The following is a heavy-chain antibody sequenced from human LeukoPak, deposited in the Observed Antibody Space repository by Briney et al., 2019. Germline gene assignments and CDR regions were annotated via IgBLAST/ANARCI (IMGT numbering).Heavy chain of an antibody. D-gene: IGHD3-10*01. V-gene: IGHV4-38-2*02. CDR1: GNSISSGYY. CDR2: IYHSGRT. Sequence: SETLSLTCTVSGNSISSGYYWGWIRQPPGKGLEWIGSIYHSGRTYYNPSLKSRVTISVDTSKNQFSLKLSSVTAADTAVYYCATDGMVRGPDAWFDSWGQGTLVTVSS. CDR3: ATDGMVRGPDAWFDS. J-gene: IGHJ5*01.